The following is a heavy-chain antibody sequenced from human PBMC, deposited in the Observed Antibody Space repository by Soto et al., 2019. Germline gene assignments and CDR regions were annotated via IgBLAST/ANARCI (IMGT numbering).Heavy chain of an antibody. D-gene: IGHD2-2*01. J-gene: IGHJ1*01. CDR3: AKDVIVFLPAAEVEGYFQH. CDR2: ISYDGSNK. Sequence: QVQLVESGGGVVQPGRSLRLSCAASGFTFSSYGMHWVRQAPGKGLEWVAVISYDGSNKYYADSVKGRFTISRDNSKNRLYLQMNSLRAEDTAVYYCAKDVIVFLPAAEVEGYFQHWGQGALVTVSS. CDR1: GFTFSSYG. V-gene: IGHV3-30*18.